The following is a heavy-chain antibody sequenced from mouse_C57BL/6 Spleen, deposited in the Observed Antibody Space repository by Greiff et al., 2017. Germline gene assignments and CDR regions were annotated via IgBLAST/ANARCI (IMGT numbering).Heavy chain of an antibody. CDR2: FYPGSGSI. Sequence: VKLVESGAELVKPGASVKLSCKASGYTFTEYTIHWVKQRSGQGLEWIGWFYPGSGSIKYNEKFKDKATLTADKSSSTVYMELSRLTSEDSAVYFCASHEQTWDSLDDWGKGTSVTVSS. V-gene: IGHV1-62-2*01. D-gene: IGHD4-1*01. CDR1: GYTFTEYT. J-gene: IGHJ4*01. CDR3: ASHEQTWDSLDD.